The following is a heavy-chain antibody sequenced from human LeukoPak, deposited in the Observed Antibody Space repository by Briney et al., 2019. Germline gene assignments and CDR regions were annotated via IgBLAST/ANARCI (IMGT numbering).Heavy chain of an antibody. CDR2: ISYDGSND. J-gene: IGHJ4*02. CDR1: GFTFSSYG. D-gene: IGHD2-2*01. CDR3: AKDLTRGEIGIVVRGPVD. Sequence: PGGSLRLSCAASGFTFSSYGMHWVRQAPGKGLEWVALISYDGSNDYYADSVKGRFTISRDNSKNTLYLQMNSLRTEDTAVYYCAKDLTRGEIGIVVRGPVDWGQGTLATVSS. V-gene: IGHV3-30*18.